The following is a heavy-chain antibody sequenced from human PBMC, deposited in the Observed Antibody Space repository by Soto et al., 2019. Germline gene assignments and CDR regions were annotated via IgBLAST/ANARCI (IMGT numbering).Heavy chain of an antibody. Sequence: QVQLVQSGAEVKKPGSSVKVSCKASGGTFSSYAISWVRQAPGQGLEWMGGIIPIFGTANYAQKFQGRVTITADESTSTAYMELSSLRSEDTAVYYCXXXXXNEGYSYSAYYYGMDVWGQGTT. CDR2: IIPIFGTA. V-gene: IGHV1-69*01. CDR1: GGTFSSYA. CDR3: XXXXXNEGYSYSAYYYGMDV. J-gene: IGHJ6*02. D-gene: IGHD5-18*01.